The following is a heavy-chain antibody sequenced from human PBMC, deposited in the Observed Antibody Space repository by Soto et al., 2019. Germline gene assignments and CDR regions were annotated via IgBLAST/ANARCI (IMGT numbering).Heavy chain of an antibody. D-gene: IGHD3-10*01. CDR3: AGGRLSGY. V-gene: IGHV3-21*01. J-gene: IGHJ4*02. CDR1: GFTFSSYS. Sequence: EVQLVESGGGLVKPGGSLRLSCAASGFTFSSYSMNWVRQAPGKGLEWVSSISSSSSYIYYADSVKGRFTISRDNAKNSLYRPMNSLRAEDTAVYYCAGGRLSGYWGQGTLLTVSS. CDR2: ISSSSSYI.